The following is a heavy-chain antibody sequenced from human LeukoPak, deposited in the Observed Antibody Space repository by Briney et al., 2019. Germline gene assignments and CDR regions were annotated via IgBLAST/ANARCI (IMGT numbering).Heavy chain of an antibody. CDR2: IYYSGST. D-gene: IGHD6-13*01. CDR1: GGSISSSSYY. J-gene: IGHJ4*02. Sequence: PSETLSLTCTVSGGSISSSSYYWGWIRQPPGKGLGGIGSIYYSGSTYYNPSLKSRVTISVDTSKNQFSLKLSSVTAADTAVYYCARSPGGLLPSYSSSWYDYWGQGTLVTVSS. V-gene: IGHV4-39*07. CDR3: ARSPGGLLPSYSSSWYDY.